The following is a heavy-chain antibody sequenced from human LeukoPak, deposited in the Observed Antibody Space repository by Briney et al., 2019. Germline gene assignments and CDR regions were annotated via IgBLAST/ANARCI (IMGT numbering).Heavy chain of an antibody. CDR2: IFPGDSDT. CDR3: ARLGRSSTDSAWSYYFDY. CDR1: GYSFTTYW. V-gene: IGHV5-51*01. J-gene: IGHJ4*02. D-gene: IGHD6-19*01. Sequence: GESLKISCKGSGYSFTTYWIGWVRQMPGKGLERMGIIFPGDSDTRYSPSFQGQVTISAEKSISTAYLQWSSLKASDTAMYYCARLGRSSTDSAWSYYFDYWGQGTLVTVSS.